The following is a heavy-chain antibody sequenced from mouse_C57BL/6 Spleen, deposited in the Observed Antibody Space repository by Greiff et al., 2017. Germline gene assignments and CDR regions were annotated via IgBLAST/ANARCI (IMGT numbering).Heavy chain of an antibody. CDR2: IDPSDSYT. Sequence: VQLKQPGAELVKPGASVKLSCKASGYTFTSYWMQWVKQRPGQGLEWIGEIDPSDSYTNYNQKFKGKATLTVDTSSSTAYMQLSSLTSEDSAVYYCAREKITTVPFDYWGQGTTLTVSS. CDR3: AREKITTVPFDY. J-gene: IGHJ2*01. V-gene: IGHV1-50*01. CDR1: GYTFTSYW. D-gene: IGHD1-1*01.